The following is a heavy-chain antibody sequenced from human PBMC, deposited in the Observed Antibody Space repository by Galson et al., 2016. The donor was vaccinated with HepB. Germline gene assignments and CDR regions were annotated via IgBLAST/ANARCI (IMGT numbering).Heavy chain of an antibody. J-gene: IGHJ4*02. Sequence: SLRLSCAASGFTLGDYPMSWFRQAPGKGLEWVGFIRSKAYSGTTEYAASVKGRFIISRDDSKSIAYLQMNSLRAEDTAVYYCARDNSYRRAFDYWGQGTLVTVSS. V-gene: IGHV3-49*03. D-gene: IGHD3-16*02. CDR2: IRSKAYSGTT. CDR1: GFTLGDYP. CDR3: ARDNSYRRAFDY.